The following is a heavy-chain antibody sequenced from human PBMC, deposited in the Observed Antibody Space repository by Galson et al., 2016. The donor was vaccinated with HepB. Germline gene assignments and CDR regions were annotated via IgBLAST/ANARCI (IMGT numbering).Heavy chain of an antibody. D-gene: IGHD2-8*02. V-gene: IGHV3-30*18. CDR3: AKAMLKYWSIPLSYNMDV. Sequence: SLRLSCAVSGFAFNSYTMHWARQAPGQRLEWVAVIAYDASTKYYTDHVKGRFTISRDNSKNTLYLQMNGLRAEGTAVYYCAKAMLKYWSIPLSYNMDVWGKGTTVTVSS. CDR1: GFAFNSYT. CDR2: IAYDASTK. J-gene: IGHJ6*03.